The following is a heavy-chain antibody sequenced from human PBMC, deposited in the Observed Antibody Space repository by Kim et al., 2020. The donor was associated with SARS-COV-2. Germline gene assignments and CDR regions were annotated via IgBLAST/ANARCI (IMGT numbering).Heavy chain of an antibody. V-gene: IGHV4-39*01. D-gene: IGHD1-26*01. Sequence: SETLSLTCTVSGDSISSSDYYWGWIRQPPGKGLEWIGYISYSGSTYYNPSLESRVTISVDTSKNQFSLRVSSVTAADTAVYYSARAGRSYIDGKLEYWG. CDR1: GDSISSSDYY. CDR3: ARAGRSYIDGKLEY. J-gene: IGHJ4*01. CDR2: ISYSGST.